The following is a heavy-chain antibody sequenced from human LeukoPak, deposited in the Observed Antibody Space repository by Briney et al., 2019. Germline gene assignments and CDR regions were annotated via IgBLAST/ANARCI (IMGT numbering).Heavy chain of an antibody. D-gene: IGHD3-22*01. V-gene: IGHV3-49*03. CDR3: TRAIKRQSTMIVVVIGEEVAFDI. CDR1: GFTFSDYY. CDR2: IRSKAYGGTT. Sequence: GGSLRLSCAASGFTFSDYYMSWIRQAPGKGLEWVGFIRSKAYGGTTEYAASVKGRFTISRDDSKSIAYLQMNSLKTEDTAVYYCTRAIKRQSTMIVVVIGEEVAFDIWGQGTMVTASS. J-gene: IGHJ3*02.